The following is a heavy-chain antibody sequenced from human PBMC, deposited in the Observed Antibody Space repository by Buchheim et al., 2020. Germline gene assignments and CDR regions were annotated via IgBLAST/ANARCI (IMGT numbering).Heavy chain of an antibody. CDR2: ISYDGSNK. CDR1: GFTFSSYA. Sequence: QVQLVESGGGVVQPGRSLRLSCAASGFTFSSYAMHWVRQAPGKGLEWVAVISYDGSNKYYADSVKGRFTISRDNSKNTLYLQMNSLRAEDTAVYYCARDDDFWSGYFYYYYGMDVWGQGTT. J-gene: IGHJ6*02. CDR3: ARDDDFWSGYFYYYYGMDV. V-gene: IGHV3-30*04. D-gene: IGHD3-3*01.